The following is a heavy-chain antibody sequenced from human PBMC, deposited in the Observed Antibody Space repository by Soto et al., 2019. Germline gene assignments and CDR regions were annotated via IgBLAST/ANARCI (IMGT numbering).Heavy chain of an antibody. CDR3: TRDWEITVSTWSFGGF. Sequence: QVQLVQSGAEVKKPGSSVKVSCKASGGTFSPYTINWVRQAPGQGLEWMGRIIPFHGVTNYAQKFQARVTITADTSTSTAYMELSGLRFEDTAMYYCTRDWEITVSTWSFGGFWGRGTLVTVSS. J-gene: IGHJ4*02. CDR1: GGTFSPYT. CDR2: IIPFHGVT. V-gene: IGHV1-69*08. D-gene: IGHD3-10*01.